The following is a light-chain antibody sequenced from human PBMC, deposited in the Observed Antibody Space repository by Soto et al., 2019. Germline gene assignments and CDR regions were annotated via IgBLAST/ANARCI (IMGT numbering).Light chain of an antibody. V-gene: IGKV1-27*01. CDR1: QSIINF. Sequence: DFQMTQSPSSLSASVGDRVTITCRASQSIINFLAWYQQKPGKVPSLLIYAASTLQSGVPSRFSGSGSGTEFTLTISGLQPEDVATYYCQQYGSSPPRYTFGQGTKLEIK. CDR3: QQYGSSPPRYT. J-gene: IGKJ2*01. CDR2: AAS.